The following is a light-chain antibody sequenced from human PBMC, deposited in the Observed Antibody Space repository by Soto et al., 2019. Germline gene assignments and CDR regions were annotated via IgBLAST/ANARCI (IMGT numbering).Light chain of an antibody. CDR1: QSVSTD. CDR2: GAS. CDR3: HQRQSWPRT. V-gene: IGKV3-15*01. Sequence: ELVMTQSPATLSVSLGARATLSCRASQSVSTDLAWYQQKPGQAPRLLIFGASTRATGIPARFSVIVSGTDVTITIRSLEPEDAAVYDGHQRQSWPRTFGQGTKVDIK. J-gene: IGKJ1*01.